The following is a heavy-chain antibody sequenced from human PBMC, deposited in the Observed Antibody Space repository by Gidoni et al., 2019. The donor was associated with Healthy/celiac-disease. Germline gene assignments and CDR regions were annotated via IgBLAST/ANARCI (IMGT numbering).Heavy chain of an antibody. D-gene: IGHD1-1*01. J-gene: IGHJ4*02. CDR3: ARGAQYNWNACYFDY. CDR1: GGTFSSYA. V-gene: IGHV1-69*01. Sequence: QVQLVQSGAEVKKPGSSVKVSCKASGGTFSSYALSWVRQAPGQGLEWMGGIIPIFGTANYAQKFQGRVTITADESTSTAYMELSSLRSEDTAVYSCARGAQYNWNACYFDYWGQGTLVTVSS. CDR2: IIPIFGTA.